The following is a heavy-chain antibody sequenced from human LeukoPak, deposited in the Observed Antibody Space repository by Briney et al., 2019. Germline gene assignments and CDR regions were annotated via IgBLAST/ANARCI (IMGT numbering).Heavy chain of an antibody. D-gene: IGHD3-3*01. CDR2: IIPIFGTA. CDR1: GGTFSSYA. V-gene: IGHV1-69*05. Sequence: SVKVSCKASGGTFSSYAISWLRQAPGQGLEWMGGIIPIFGTANYAQKFQGRVTITTDESTSTAYMELSSLRSEDTAVYYCAREGADFWSGYYFDYWGQGTLVTVSS. CDR3: AREGADFWSGYYFDY. J-gene: IGHJ4*02.